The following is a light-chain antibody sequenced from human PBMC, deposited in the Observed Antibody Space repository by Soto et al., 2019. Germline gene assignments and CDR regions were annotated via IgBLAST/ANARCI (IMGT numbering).Light chain of an antibody. Sequence: EIVLTQSPGTLSLSPGERATLSCRASQSIYRNFVAWYQQRLGQAPRLLISGASTRSTGIPDRFTGSVSGTDFTLTISRLEPEDFAVYYCQQYGATPWTFAQGTKV. J-gene: IGKJ1*01. CDR1: QSIYRNF. V-gene: IGKV3-20*01. CDR2: GAS. CDR3: QQYGATPWT.